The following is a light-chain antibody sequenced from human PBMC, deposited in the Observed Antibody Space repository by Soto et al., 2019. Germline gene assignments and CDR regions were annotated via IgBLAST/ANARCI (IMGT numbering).Light chain of an antibody. CDR2: LGS. V-gene: IGKV2-28*01. J-gene: IGKJ5*01. CDR3: MQALHTPPT. CDR1: QSLLHSNGYNY. Sequence: DIVMTQSPLSLPVTPGEPASISCRSSQSLLHSNGYNYLDWYLQKPGQSPQLLIYLGSNRASGVPDRFSGSGSGTDLTLKISRVEAEDVGVYYCMQALHTPPTFGQGTRLEIK.